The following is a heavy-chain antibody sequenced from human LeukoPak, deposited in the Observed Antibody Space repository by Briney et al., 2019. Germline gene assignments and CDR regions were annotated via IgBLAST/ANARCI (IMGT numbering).Heavy chain of an antibody. CDR3: ANPSLPLFQFDY. CDR2: ISGSGGST. J-gene: IGHJ4*02. Sequence: GGSLRLSCEASGFTFSNYALSWVRQAPGKGLEWVSAISGSGGSTYYADSVKGRFTISRDNSKNTLYLQVNSLRAEDTAVYYCANPSLPLFQFDYWGQGTLVTVSS. V-gene: IGHV3-23*01. CDR1: GFTFSNYA. D-gene: IGHD2-21*01.